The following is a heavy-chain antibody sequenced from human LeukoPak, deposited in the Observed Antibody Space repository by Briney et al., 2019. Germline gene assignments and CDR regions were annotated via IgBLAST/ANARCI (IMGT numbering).Heavy chain of an antibody. D-gene: IGHD2-2*01. Sequence: PGGSLRLSCAAAGFTFSSSAIHWVRQAPSKGLECVAFIQSDGSYKHYSDSGKGRFTISRDNSKNTLYLEMNSLRVVDTGVYYCATHCSGTTCHRDYWGQGTLVTVSS. CDR1: GFTFSSSA. CDR2: IQSDGSYK. V-gene: IGHV3-30*02. J-gene: IGHJ4*02. CDR3: ATHCSGTTCHRDY.